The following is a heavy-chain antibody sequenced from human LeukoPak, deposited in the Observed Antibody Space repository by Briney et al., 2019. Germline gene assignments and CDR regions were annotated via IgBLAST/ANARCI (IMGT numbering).Heavy chain of an antibody. CDR1: GYSISSSYY. J-gene: IGHJ6*03. V-gene: IGHV4-38-2*02. CDR2: INHSGST. Sequence: SETLSLTCTVSGYSISSSYYWGWIRQPPGKGLEWIGEINHSGSTNYNPSLKSRVTISVDTSKNQFSLKLSSVTAADTAVYYCARGFLGYSSGWYSQKRYYMDVWGKGTTVTVSS. D-gene: IGHD6-19*01. CDR3: ARGFLGYSSGWYSQKRYYMDV.